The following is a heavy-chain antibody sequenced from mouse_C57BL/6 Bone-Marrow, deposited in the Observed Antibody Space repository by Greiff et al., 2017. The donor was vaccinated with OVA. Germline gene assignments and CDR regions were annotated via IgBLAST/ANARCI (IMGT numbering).Heavy chain of an antibody. V-gene: IGHV1-7*01. D-gene: IGHD1-1*01. CDR1: GYTFTSYW. J-gene: IGHJ1*03. CDR2: INPSSGYT. Sequence: QVQLQQSGAELAKPGASVKLSCKASGYTFTSYWMHWVNQRPGQGLEWIGYINPSSGYTKYNQKFKDKATLTADKSSSTAYMQLSSLTYVDSAVYYCAGYPYYDGIPYWDFDGWGTGTTVTVSS. CDR3: AGYPYYDGIPYWDFDG.